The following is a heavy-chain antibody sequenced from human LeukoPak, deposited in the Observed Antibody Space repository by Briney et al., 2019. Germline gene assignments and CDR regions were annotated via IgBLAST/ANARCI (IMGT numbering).Heavy chain of an antibody. D-gene: IGHD2-21*02. J-gene: IGHJ3*01. CDR1: GFTVSSKY. Sequence: PGGSLRLSCAASGFTVSSKYMSWVRQAPGKGLEWVSIFYSGGDSTNYADSVKGRFTISRDNSKDTLYLQMYSLRADDTAVYYCARERYCGGDCYSFAFDVWGQGTVVTVSS. CDR3: ARERYCGGDCYSFAFDV. CDR2: FYSGGDST. V-gene: IGHV3-66*01.